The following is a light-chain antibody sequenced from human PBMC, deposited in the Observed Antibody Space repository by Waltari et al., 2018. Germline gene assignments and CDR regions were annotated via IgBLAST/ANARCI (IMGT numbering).Light chain of an antibody. CDR1: SSDVGGYNY. CDR2: DVS. J-gene: IGLJ2*01. Sequence: QSALTQPASVSGSPGQSITISCTGTSSDVGGYNYVSWYQQHPGKAPKLMIYDVSNRPSGVSNRCSGSKSGNMASLTISGLQAEDEADYYCSSYTSSSTVVFGGGTKLTVL. V-gene: IGLV2-14*03. CDR3: SSYTSSSTVV.